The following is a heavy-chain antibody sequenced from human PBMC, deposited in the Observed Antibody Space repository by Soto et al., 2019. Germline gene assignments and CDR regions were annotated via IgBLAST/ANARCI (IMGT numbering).Heavy chain of an antibody. CDR2: INVGNGNT. CDR1: GYTFRSSA. D-gene: IGHD4-17*01. V-gene: IGHV1-3*01. J-gene: IGHJ3*01. Sequence: ASVKVSCKASGYTFRSSAAHWVRQAPGQGLEWMGWINVGNGNTKYSQKFQGRVTITRDTSASTAYLEVSSLQSEDTAVYYCAKGNNYDDLRRGDSFDLWGQGTMVTGSS. CDR3: AKGNNYDDLRRGDSFDL.